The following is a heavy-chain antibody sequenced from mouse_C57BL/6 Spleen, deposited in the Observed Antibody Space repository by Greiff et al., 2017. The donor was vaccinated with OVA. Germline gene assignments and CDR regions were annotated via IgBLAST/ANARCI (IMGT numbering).Heavy chain of an antibody. CDR3: ARDGGGHDY. CDR1: GFTFSSYA. Sequence: EVQGVESGGGLVKPGGSLKLSCAASGFTFSSYAMSWVRQTPEKRLEWVATISDGGSYTYYPDNVKGRFTISRDNAKNNLYLQMSHLKSEDTAMYYCARDGGGHDYWGQGTTLTVSS. CDR2: ISDGGSYT. V-gene: IGHV5-4*01. D-gene: IGHD3-3*01. J-gene: IGHJ2*01.